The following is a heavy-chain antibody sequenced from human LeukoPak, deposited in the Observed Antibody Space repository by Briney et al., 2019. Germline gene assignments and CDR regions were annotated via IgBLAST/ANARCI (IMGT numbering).Heavy chain of an antibody. CDR3: ARHPYYDSSGYYLPYFDY. V-gene: IGHV5-51*01. CDR2: IYPGDSDT. D-gene: IGHD3-22*01. Sequence: GESLKISCKGSGYSFTSYWIGWVRQMPGQGLEWIGIIYPGDSDTRYSPSFQGQVTISADKSISTASLQWSSLKASDTAMYYCARHPYYDSSGYYLPYFDYWGQGTLVTVSS. CDR1: GYSFTSYW. J-gene: IGHJ4*02.